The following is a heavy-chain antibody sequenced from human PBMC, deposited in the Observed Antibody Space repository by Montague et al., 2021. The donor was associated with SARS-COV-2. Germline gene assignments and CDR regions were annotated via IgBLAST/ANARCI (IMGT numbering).Heavy chain of an antibody. CDR3: ARETMTADAFDI. CDR2: FYSVGST. J-gene: IGHJ3*02. V-gene: IGHV4-59*01. CDR1: GGSISSYY. D-gene: IGHD1-14*01. Sequence: SETLSLTCTVSGGSISSYYWGWIRQSPGKGLEWIGYFYSVGSTDYNPSLKSRATISRDTSKNQFSLKVRSVTAADTAVYYCARETMTADAFDIWGQGTMVTVSS.